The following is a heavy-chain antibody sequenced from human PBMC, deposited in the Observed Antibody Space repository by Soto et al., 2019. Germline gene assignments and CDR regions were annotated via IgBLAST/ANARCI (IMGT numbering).Heavy chain of an antibody. V-gene: IGHV3-23*01. CDR1: GFTFSNYA. Sequence: GVSLRLSCAASGFTFSNYAMSWVRQAPGKGLEWVSSITSRGGTTFYADSVKGRLTISRDNSKNTLYVQMDILRAEDTAVYYCAKDLSPNMGCMDVWGPGTTVTVSS. CDR2: ITSRGGTT. CDR3: AKDLSPNMGCMDV. D-gene: IGHD3-10*01. J-gene: IGHJ6*01.